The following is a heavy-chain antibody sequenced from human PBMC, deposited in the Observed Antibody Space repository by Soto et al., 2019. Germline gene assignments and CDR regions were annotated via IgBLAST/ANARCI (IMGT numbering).Heavy chain of an antibody. CDR2: ISSSGSTI. CDR1: GFTFSDYY. Sequence: QVQLVESGGGLVKPGGSLRLSCAASGFTFSDYYMSWIRQAPGKGLEWVSYISSSGSTIYYADSVKGRYTISRDNAKNSRYLQMNSLRAEDTAVYYCARGPYDYVWGSDPPHFDYWGQGTLVTVSS. D-gene: IGHD3-16*02. V-gene: IGHV3-11*01. J-gene: IGHJ4*02. CDR3: ARGPYDYVWGSDPPHFDY.